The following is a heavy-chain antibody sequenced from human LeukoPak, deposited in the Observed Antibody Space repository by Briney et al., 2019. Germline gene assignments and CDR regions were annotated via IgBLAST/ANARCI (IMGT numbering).Heavy chain of an antibody. CDR3: ARSSGQQWLVLGAFDI. Sequence: GASVKVSCKASGYTFTSYGISWVRQAPGQGLEWMGWISAYNGNTNYAQNLQGRVTMTTDTSTSTAYMELRSLRSADTAVYFCARSSGQQWLVLGAFDIWGQGTMVTVSS. D-gene: IGHD6-19*01. CDR1: GYTFTSYG. CDR2: ISAYNGNT. J-gene: IGHJ3*02. V-gene: IGHV1-18*01.